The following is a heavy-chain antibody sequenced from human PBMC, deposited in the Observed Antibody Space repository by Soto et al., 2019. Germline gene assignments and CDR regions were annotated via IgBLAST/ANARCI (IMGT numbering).Heavy chain of an antibody. CDR1: GGSINNGGYS. CDR3: ARIVGATYFDY. Sequence: SETLSLTCAVSGGSINNGGYSWSWIRQPPGKGLEWIGYIYHSGSTYYNPSLKSRVTISVDRSKNQFSLKLSSVTAADTAVYYCARIVGATYFDYWGQGTLVTVSS. J-gene: IGHJ4*02. V-gene: IGHV4-30-2*01. D-gene: IGHD1-26*01. CDR2: IYHSGST.